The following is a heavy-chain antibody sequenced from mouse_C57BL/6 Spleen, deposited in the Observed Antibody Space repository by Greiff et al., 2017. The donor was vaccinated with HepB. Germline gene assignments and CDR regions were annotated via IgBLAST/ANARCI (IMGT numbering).Heavy chain of an antibody. CDR2: IYPGDGDT. Sequence: QVQLQQSGPELVKPGASVKISCKASGYAFSSSWMNWVKQRPGKGLEWIGRIYPGDGDTNYKGKFKGKATLTADKSSSTAYMQLSSLTSEDSAVYFCAREGNYFDYWGQGTTLTVSS. CDR3: AREGNYFDY. J-gene: IGHJ2*01. V-gene: IGHV1-82*01. CDR1: GYAFSSSW.